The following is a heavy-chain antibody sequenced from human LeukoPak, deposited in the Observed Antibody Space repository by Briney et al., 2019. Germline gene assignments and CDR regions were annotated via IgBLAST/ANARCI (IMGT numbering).Heavy chain of an antibody. Sequence: GGSLRLSCAASGFTFSSYWMHWVRQAPGKGLVWVSRINSDGSSTSYADSVKGRFTISRDNAKNTLYLQMNSLRAEDTAVYYCAKADYGDYLNWFDPWGQGTLVTVSS. CDR2: INSDGSST. D-gene: IGHD4-17*01. J-gene: IGHJ5*02. CDR1: GFTFSSYW. V-gene: IGHV3-74*01. CDR3: AKADYGDYLNWFDP.